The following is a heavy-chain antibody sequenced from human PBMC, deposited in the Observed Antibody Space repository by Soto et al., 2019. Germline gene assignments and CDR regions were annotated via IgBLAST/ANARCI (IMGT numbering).Heavy chain of an antibody. CDR2: IDPSDSYT. CDR3: ARFIVVVPAGRVGYYYGMDV. Sequence: PRESLKISCKGSGYSFTSYWISWVRQMPGKSLEWVGRIDPSDSYTNYSPSFQGHVTISADKSISTAYLQWSSLKASDTAMYYCARFIVVVPAGRVGYYYGMDVWGQGTTVTVSS. D-gene: IGHD2-2*01. CDR1: GYSFTSYW. V-gene: IGHV5-10-1*01. J-gene: IGHJ6*02.